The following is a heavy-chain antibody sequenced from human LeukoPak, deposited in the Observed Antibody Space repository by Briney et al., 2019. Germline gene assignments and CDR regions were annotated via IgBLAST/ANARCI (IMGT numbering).Heavy chain of an antibody. J-gene: IGHJ4*02. CDR1: GFTFSSFG. CDR3: ARFIAAISGDY. D-gene: IGHD6-13*01. V-gene: IGHV3-30*19. CDR2: ISYDGSNK. Sequence: GSLRLSCAASGFTFSSFGMHWVRQAPGKGLEWVAVISYDGSNKYYADSVKGRFTISRDNSKNTLYLQMNSLRAEDTAVYYCARFIAAISGDYWGQGTLVTVSS.